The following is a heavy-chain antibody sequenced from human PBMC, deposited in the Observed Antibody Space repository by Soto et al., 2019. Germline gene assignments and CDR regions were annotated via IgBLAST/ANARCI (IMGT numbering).Heavy chain of an antibody. V-gene: IGHV4-39*01. D-gene: IGHD3-10*01. J-gene: IGHJ6*03. CDR1: GGSISSSSYY. CDR3: ARRGPYYYYMDV. Sequence: SETLSLTCTVSGGSISSSSYYWGWIRQPPGKGPEWIGSIYYSGSTYYNPSLKSRVTISVDTSKNQFSLKLSSVTAADTAVYYCARRGPYYYYMDVWGKGTTVTVSS. CDR2: IYYSGST.